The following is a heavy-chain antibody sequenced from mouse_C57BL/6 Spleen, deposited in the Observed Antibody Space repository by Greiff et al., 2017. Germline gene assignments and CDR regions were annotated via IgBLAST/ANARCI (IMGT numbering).Heavy chain of an antibody. CDR2: IDPSDSDT. V-gene: IGHV1-52*01. Sequence: QVQLQQPGAELVRPGSSVKLSCKASGYTFTSSWMHWVKQRPIQGLEWIGNIDPSDSDTHYNQKFKGKATLTVDKSSSTAYMQLSSLTSEDSAVYYCARCYGSNFYAMENWGEEASVTVSS. D-gene: IGHD1-1*01. CDR1: GYTFTSSW. CDR3: ARCYGSNFYAMEN. J-gene: IGHJ4*01.